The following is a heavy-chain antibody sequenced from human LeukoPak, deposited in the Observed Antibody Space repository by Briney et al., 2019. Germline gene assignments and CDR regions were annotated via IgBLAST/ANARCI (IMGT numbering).Heavy chain of an antibody. Sequence: GGSPRLSCEASGFTFSTFAMIWVRQPPGKVLEWVSSIFPSGGEIHYADSVRGRFTISRDNSKSTLSLQMNSLRAEDTAIYYCATYRQVLLPFESWGQGTLVTVSS. J-gene: IGHJ4*02. D-gene: IGHD2-8*02. V-gene: IGHV3-23*01. CDR1: GFTFSTFA. CDR3: ATYRQVLLPFES. CDR2: IFPSGGEI.